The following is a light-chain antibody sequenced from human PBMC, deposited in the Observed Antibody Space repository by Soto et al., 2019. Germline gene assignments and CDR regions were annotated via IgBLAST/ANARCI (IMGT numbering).Light chain of an antibody. CDR2: DNN. J-gene: IGLJ1*01. CDR1: SSDIGNNY. CDR3: GTWDSRLTHV. V-gene: IGLV1-51*01. Sequence: QSVLTQPPSVSAAPGQKVTIPFSGSSSDIGNNYVSWYQQLPGTAPKVLIYDNNKRPSGIPDRFSGSKSGTSATLGITGLQTGDEADYYCGTWDSRLTHVFGTGTKVTVL.